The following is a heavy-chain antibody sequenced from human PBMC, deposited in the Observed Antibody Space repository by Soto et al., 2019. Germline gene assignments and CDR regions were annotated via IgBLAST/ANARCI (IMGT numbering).Heavy chain of an antibody. D-gene: IGHD3-3*01. J-gene: IGHJ6*03. CDR1: GYTFTSYY. CDR2: MNPNSGNT. CDR3: AIYYDFWSGSRAYYYYYMDV. V-gene: IGHV1-8*01. Sequence: WASVKVSCKASGYTFTSYYINWVRQATGQGLEWMGWMNPNSGNTGYAQKFQGRVTMTRNTSISTAYMELSSLRSEDTAVYYCAIYYDFWSGSRAYYYYYMDVWGKGTTVTVSS.